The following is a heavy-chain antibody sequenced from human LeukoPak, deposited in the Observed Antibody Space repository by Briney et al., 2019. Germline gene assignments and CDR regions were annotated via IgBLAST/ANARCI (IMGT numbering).Heavy chain of an antibody. CDR1: GFTFDDYA. CDR2: ISWNSGSI. Sequence: GGSLRLSCAASGFTFDDYAMHWVRQAPGKGLEWVSGISWNSGSISYADSVKGRFTISRDNAKNSLYLQMNSLRAEDTAVYYCAELGITMIGGVWGKGTTVTISS. V-gene: IGHV3-9*01. J-gene: IGHJ6*04. CDR3: AELGITMIGGV. D-gene: IGHD3-10*02.